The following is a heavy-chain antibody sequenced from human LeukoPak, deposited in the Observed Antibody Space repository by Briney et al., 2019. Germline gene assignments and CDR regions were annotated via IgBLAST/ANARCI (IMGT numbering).Heavy chain of an antibody. CDR3: ARDPKRYHFDY. CDR2: ISWNSGSI. CDR1: GFTFDDYA. V-gene: IGHV3-9*01. Sequence: GGSLRLSCAASGFTFDDYAMHWVRQAPGKGLEWVSGISWNSGSIGYADSVKGRFTISRDNAKNSLYLQMNSLRAEDTALYYCARDPKRYHFDYWGQGTLVTVSS. J-gene: IGHJ4*02. D-gene: IGHD1-1*01.